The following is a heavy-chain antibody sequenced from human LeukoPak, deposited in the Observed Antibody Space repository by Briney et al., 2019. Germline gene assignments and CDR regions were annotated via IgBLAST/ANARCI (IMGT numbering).Heavy chain of an antibody. CDR2: TYTSGST. J-gene: IGHJ5*02. V-gene: IGHV4-4*07. Sequence: SSDTLSLTCTLSGGSIRSYYWSCIPQPAGRGLEWIGRTYTSGSTNSNPSLKSPVTMSVDTSTNHTSMKQSSVTAAATAVYYCARDSAFWGGHINCFDPWGQGTLVTVSS. D-gene: IGHD3-16*01. CDR1: GGSIRSYY. CDR3: ARDSAFWGGHINCFDP.